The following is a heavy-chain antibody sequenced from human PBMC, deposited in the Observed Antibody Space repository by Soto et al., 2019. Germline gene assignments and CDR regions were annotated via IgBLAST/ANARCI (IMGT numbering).Heavy chain of an antibody. J-gene: IGHJ6*02. V-gene: IGHV4-59*08. D-gene: IGHD1-26*01. CDR2: VYNTGGT. CDR3: VRQGIGSLHGLVDV. CDR1: SGPSSSHN. Sequence: QVQLQQSGPGLVKPSETLSLTCTVSSGPSSSHNWGWIRQSPGRGLEWIGYVYNTGGTSYHPSLKSRVTISADTSANHISLTLSFVTAADTAIYYCVRQGIGSLHGLVDVWGPGPTVSVSS.